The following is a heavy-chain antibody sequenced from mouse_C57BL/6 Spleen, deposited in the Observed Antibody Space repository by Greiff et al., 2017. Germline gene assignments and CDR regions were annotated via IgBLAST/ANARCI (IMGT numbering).Heavy chain of an antibody. V-gene: IGHV5-6*01. Sequence: EVNVVESGGDLVKPGGSLKLSCAASGFTFSSYGMSWVRQTPDKRLEWVATISSGGSYTYYPDSVKGRFTISRDNAKNTLYLQMSSLKSEDTAMYYCARQMGPAWFAYWGQGTLVTVSA. CDR3: ARQMGPAWFAY. J-gene: IGHJ3*01. CDR2: ISSGGSYT. CDR1: GFTFSSYG. D-gene: IGHD2-3*01.